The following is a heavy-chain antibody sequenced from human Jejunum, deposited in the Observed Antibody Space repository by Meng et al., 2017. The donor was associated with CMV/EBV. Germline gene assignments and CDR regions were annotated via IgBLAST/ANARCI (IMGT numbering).Heavy chain of an antibody. D-gene: IGHD5-18*01. CDR3: TRGGWRYSFGSFDY. J-gene: IGHJ4*02. Sequence: GLTFSRDGMNGVRQDTGKGLEWVSFIGSSGRTIYSEDAVKDRFTNSRDNAKNSLYLQMNNLTVEDTAMYYCTRGGWRYSFGSFDYWGQGALVTVSS. CDR2: IGSSGRTI. CDR1: GLTFSRDG. V-gene: IGHV3-48*03.